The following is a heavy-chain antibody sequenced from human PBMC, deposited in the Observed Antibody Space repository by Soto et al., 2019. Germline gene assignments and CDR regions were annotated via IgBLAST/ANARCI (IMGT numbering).Heavy chain of an antibody. J-gene: IGHJ4*02. CDR3: VRAMYYTDSSGYTRCFAY. D-gene: IGHD3-22*01. CDR2: SRDKAQGYST. Sequence: EVQLVESGGGLVQPGGSLRLSCAASGFSLSDHYIDWVRQAPGKGLEWVGRSRDKAQGYSTEYAASVKGRFTTSRDDSKNSVLLQMNSLKTEDTAVYYCVRAMYYTDSSGYTRCFAYWGQGTLVTFSS. CDR1: GFSLSDHY. V-gene: IGHV3-72*01.